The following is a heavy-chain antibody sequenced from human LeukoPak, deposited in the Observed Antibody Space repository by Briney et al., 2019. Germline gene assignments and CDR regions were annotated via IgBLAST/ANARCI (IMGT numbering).Heavy chain of an antibody. D-gene: IGHD1-26*01. CDR1: GFTFSNYG. CDR3: AKDPTAEREGSYYYFDC. CDR2: IRYDGSNK. V-gene: IGHV3-30*02. J-gene: IGHJ4*02. Sequence: GGSLRLSCAASGFTFSNYGMHWVRQAPGKGLEWVAFIRYDGSNKYYAGSVKGRFTISRDNSKNTLYLQMNSLRAEDTAVYYCAKDPTAEREGSYYYFDCWGQGTLVTVSS.